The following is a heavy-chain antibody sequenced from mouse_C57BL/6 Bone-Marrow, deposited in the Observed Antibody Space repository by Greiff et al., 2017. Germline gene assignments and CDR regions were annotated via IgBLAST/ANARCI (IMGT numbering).Heavy chain of an antibody. D-gene: IGHD1-1*02. V-gene: IGHV10-1*01. Sequence: DVQLVESGGGLVQPKGSLKLSCAASGFSFNTYAMNWVRQAPGKGLEWVARIRSKSNNYATYYADSVKDRFTISRDDSESMLYLQMNNLKTEDTAMYYCVREGWFPFAYWGQGTLVTVSA. CDR3: VREGWFPFAY. J-gene: IGHJ3*01. CDR2: IRSKSNNYAT. CDR1: GFSFNTYA.